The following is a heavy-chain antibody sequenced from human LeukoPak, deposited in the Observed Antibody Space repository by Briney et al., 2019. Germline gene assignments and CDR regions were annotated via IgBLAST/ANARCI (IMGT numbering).Heavy chain of an antibody. CDR3: ARDRDYHLNY. CDR1: GGSISSYY. CDR2: IWSDGGLK. D-gene: IGHD3-16*01. V-gene: IGHV3-33*08. Sequence: LSLTCTVSGGSISSYYWSWVRQAPGKGLEWVAVIWSDGGLKYYADSVKGRFTISRDNSKNTLYLQMNSLRAEDTAVFYCARDRDYHLNYWGQGTLVTVSS. J-gene: IGHJ4*02.